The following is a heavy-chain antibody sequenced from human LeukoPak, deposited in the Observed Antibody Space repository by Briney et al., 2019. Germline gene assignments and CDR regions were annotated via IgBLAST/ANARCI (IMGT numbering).Heavy chain of an antibody. V-gene: IGHV3-53*01. Sequence: GGSLRLSCATSGLTVSSDYMSWFRQAPGKGLEWVSLIYSGGNTHYADSVKGRFTISRDNSKNTLYLQMNSLRAEDTAIYHCAREAIDGWGQGTLVTVSS. D-gene: IGHD3-22*01. CDR2: IYSGGNT. J-gene: IGHJ4*02. CDR3: AREAIDG. CDR1: GLTVSSDY.